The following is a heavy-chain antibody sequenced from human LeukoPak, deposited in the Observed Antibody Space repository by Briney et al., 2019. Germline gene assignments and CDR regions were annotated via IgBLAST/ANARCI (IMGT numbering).Heavy chain of an antibody. D-gene: IGHD3-9*01. V-gene: IGHV3-30*04. Sequence: GGSLRLSCVGSGFTFISYAMSWVRQAPGKGLEWVAVISYDGSNKYYADSVKGRFTISRDNSKNTLYLQMNSLRAEDTAVYYCAREGRYDILTGYSKSYYYYGMDVWGQGTTVTVSS. CDR1: GFTFISYA. CDR3: AREGRYDILTGYSKSYYYYGMDV. J-gene: IGHJ6*02. CDR2: ISYDGSNK.